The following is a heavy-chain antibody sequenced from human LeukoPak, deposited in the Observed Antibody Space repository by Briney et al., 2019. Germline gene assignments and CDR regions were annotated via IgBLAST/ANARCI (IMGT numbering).Heavy chain of an antibody. D-gene: IGHD6-13*01. CDR3: AKVRDSSWYLGYYGMDV. CDR1: GFTFSSYG. Sequence: GGSLRLSCAASGFTFSSYGMHWVRQAPGKGLEWVAVISYDGSDKYYADSVKGRFTISRDNSKNTLYLQMNSLRAEDTAVYYCAKVRDSSWYLGYYGMDVWGQGTTVTVSS. J-gene: IGHJ6*02. V-gene: IGHV3-30*18. CDR2: ISYDGSDK.